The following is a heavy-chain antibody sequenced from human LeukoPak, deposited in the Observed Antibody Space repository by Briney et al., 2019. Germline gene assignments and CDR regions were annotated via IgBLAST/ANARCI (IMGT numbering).Heavy chain of an antibody. V-gene: IGHV3-74*01. CDR2: INSDGSST. Sequence: GGSLRLSCVGSGFTFNTYWMHWVRQAPGKGLVWVSRINSDGSSTNYADSVKGRFTISRDNAKNTLYLQMNSLRAEDTAVYYCARVGATSYYWGQGTLVTVSS. CDR3: ARVGATSYY. D-gene: IGHD1-26*01. J-gene: IGHJ4*02. CDR1: GFTFNTYW.